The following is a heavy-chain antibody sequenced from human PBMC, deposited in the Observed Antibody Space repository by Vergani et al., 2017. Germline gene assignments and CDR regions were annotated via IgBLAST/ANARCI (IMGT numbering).Heavy chain of an antibody. CDR1: GFTFSSYW. J-gene: IGHJ4*02. Sequence: EVQLVESGGGLVQPGGSLRLSCAASGFTFSSYWMSWVRQAPGKGLEWVANIKQDGSEKYYVDSVKGRFTISRDNAKNSLYLQMNSLRAEDTAVYYWASDTHRRYLDWLPQYYFDCWGQGTLVTVSS. V-gene: IGHV3-7*01. CDR2: IKQDGSEK. D-gene: IGHD3-9*01. CDR3: ASDTHRRYLDWLPQYYFDC.